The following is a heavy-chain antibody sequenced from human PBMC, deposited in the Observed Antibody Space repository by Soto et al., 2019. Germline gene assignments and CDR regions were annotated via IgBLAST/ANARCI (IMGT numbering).Heavy chain of an antibody. D-gene: IGHD6-13*01. CDR2: IKQDGSEK. V-gene: IGHV3-7*05. CDR1: GFTFSSYW. Sequence: VQLVESGGGLVQPGGSLRLSCAASGFTFSSYWMSWVRQAPGKGLEWVANIKQDGSEKYYVDSVKGRFTISRDNAKNSLYLQMNSLRAEDTAVYYCARVGDSSYDAFDIWGQGTMVTVSS. CDR3: ARVGDSSYDAFDI. J-gene: IGHJ3*02.